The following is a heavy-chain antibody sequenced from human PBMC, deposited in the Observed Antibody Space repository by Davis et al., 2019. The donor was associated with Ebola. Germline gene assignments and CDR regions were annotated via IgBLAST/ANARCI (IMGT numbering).Heavy chain of an antibody. CDR2: INPHNGNT. CDR3: AREGKYYDTFYGMDV. D-gene: IGHD3-9*01. J-gene: IGHJ6*04. Sequence: ASVKVSCKTSGYTFTNYGITWVRQAPGQGLEWMGWINPHNGNTNYAQNVQGRVTMTTDTSTSTAYMEVGTLRSDDTAVYYCAREGKYYDTFYGMDVWGKGTTVTVSS. V-gene: IGHV1-18*04. CDR1: GYTFTNYG.